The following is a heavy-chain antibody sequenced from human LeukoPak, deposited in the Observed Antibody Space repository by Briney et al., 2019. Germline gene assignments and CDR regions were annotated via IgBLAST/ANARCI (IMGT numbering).Heavy chain of an antibody. Sequence: GGSLRLSCAASGFTFSSYGMHWVRQAPGKGLEWVAVIWYDGSNRYYADSVKGRFTISRDNSKNTLYLQMNSQRAEDTAVYYCARQGRVDYWGQGTLVTVSS. V-gene: IGHV3-33*01. J-gene: IGHJ4*02. CDR3: ARQGRVDY. CDR2: IWYDGSNR. CDR1: GFTFSSYG.